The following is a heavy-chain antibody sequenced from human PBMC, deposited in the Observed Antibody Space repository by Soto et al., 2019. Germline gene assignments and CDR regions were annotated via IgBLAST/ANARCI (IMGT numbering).Heavy chain of an antibody. CDR2: INAGNGNT. CDR3: ARGGGWYVWFDP. Sequence: QVQLVQSGAEEKKPGASVTVSCKASGYTFTSYAMHWVRQAPGQRLEWMGWINAGNGNTKYSQKFQGRVTITRDTSASTSYMELSSLRSEDTAVYYCARGGGWYVWFDPWGQGTLGTVAS. J-gene: IGHJ5*02. CDR1: GYTFTSYA. V-gene: IGHV1-3*05. D-gene: IGHD6-19*01.